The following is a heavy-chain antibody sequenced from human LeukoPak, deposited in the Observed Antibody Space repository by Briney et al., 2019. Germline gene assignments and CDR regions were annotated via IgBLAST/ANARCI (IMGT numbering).Heavy chain of an antibody. CDR3: ARSSYSSSSSV. Sequence: SGGSLRLSCAVSGFTFSGFWMSWSRQAPGKGPEWVASINSDGSEGYYADVVKGRFTISRDNAKNSLYLQINSLRAEDTAVYYCARSSYSSSSSVWGQGTMVTVSS. J-gene: IGHJ3*01. D-gene: IGHD6-6*01. V-gene: IGHV3-7*03. CDR1: GFTFSGFW. CDR2: INSDGSEG.